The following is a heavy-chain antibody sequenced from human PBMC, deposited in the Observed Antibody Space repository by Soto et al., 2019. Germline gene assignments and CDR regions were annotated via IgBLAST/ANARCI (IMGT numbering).Heavy chain of an antibody. CDR1: GGSISGYY. J-gene: IGHJ4*02. D-gene: IGHD3-22*01. V-gene: IGHV4-4*07. Sequence: SETLSLTCTVSGGSISGYYWNWIRQPAGKGLEWIGRVYSSGSTNYNPSVKSRITMSIDTSKNQFSLQLSSVTAADTAVYYCARGVNAYDSSGYYGGSLFGYWGQATLATVSS. CDR2: VYSSGST. CDR3: ARGVNAYDSSGYYGGSLFGY.